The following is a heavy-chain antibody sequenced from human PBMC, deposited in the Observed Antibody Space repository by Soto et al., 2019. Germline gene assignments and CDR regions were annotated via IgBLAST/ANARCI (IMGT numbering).Heavy chain of an antibody. V-gene: IGHV3-64D*08. CDR1: GFSFSSYA. CDR3: VKDRVVVVIGTNYLFLDQ. Sequence: GGSLRLSCSASGFSFSSYAMHWVRQAPGKGLEFLSSISSNGGTTYYADSVKGRFTISRDNAKNTLYLQMSSLIAEDTAIYYCVKDRVVVVIGTNYLFLDQWGQGTLGTVFS. J-gene: IGHJ4*02. D-gene: IGHD2-15*01. CDR2: ISSNGGTT.